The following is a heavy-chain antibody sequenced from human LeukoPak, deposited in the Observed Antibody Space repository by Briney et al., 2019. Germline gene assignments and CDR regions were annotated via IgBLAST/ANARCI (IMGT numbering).Heavy chain of an antibody. CDR3: ARALCIGGGDCHYFDY. CDR1: GFTFSTYW. Sequence: GGSLRLSCAASGFTFSTYWMTWVRQAPGKGLEWVANIKEDGSEKYYVDSVKGRFTISRDNAKNSLYLQMNSLRADDTAVYYCARALCIGGGDCHYFDYWGQGTLVTVSS. CDR2: IKEDGSEK. J-gene: IGHJ4*02. D-gene: IGHD2-21*01. V-gene: IGHV3-7*01.